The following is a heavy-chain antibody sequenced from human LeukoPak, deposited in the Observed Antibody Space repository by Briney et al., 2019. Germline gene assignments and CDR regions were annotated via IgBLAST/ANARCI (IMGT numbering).Heavy chain of an antibody. CDR3: GYGGSYHTNDY. V-gene: IGHV1-69*06. Sequence: ASVKVSCKASGGTFSSYAISWVRQAPGQGLEWMGGIIPIFGTANYAQKFQGRVTITADKSTSTAYMELSSLRSEDTAVYYCGYGGSYHTNDYWGQGTLVTVSS. J-gene: IGHJ4*02. D-gene: IGHD1-26*01. CDR1: GGTFSSYA. CDR2: IIPIFGTA.